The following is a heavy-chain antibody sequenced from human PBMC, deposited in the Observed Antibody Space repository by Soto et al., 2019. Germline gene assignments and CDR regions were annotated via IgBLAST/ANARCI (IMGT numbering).Heavy chain of an antibody. CDR1: GYTFTSYA. V-gene: IGHV1-3*01. D-gene: IGHD5-18*01. CDR3: ARWMSGYSYGNYYYSYGMDV. Sequence: ASVKVSCKASGYTFTSYAMHWVRQAPGQRLEWMGWINAGNGNTKYSQKFQGRVTITRDTSASTAYMELSSLRSEDTAVYYCARWMSGYSYGNYYYSYGMDVWGPGTTVTVSS. J-gene: IGHJ6*02. CDR2: INAGNGNT.